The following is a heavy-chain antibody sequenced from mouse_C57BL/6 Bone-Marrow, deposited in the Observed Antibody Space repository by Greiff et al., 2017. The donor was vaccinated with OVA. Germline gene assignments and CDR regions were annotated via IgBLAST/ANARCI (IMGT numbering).Heavy chain of an antibody. J-gene: IGHJ3*01. D-gene: IGHD1-1*01. V-gene: IGHV1-74*01. CDR3: ARRGPSYAFAY. CDR1: GYTFTSYW. CDR2: IHPSDSDT. Sequence: VQLQQSGAELVKPGASVKVSCKASGYTFTSYWMHWVKQRPGQGLEWIGRIHPSDSDTNYNQKFKGKATLTVDKSSSTAYMQLSILTSEDSAVYYCARRGPSYAFAYWGQGTLVTVSA.